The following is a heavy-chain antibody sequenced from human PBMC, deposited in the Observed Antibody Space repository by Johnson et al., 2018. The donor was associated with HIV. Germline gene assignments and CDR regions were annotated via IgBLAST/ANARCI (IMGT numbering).Heavy chain of an antibody. Sequence: VQLVESGGGVVQPGRSLRLSCAASGFTFSRYGIHWVRQVPGKGLEWVANIKQDGSEKYYVDSVKGRFTISRENAKNLLSLKMNSLRAEETAVFYCVRYKAAYIFWSGSYTSVFDIGGQGTMVTVSS. V-gene: IGHV3-7*01. J-gene: IGHJ3*02. D-gene: IGHD3-3*01. CDR2: IKQDGSEK. CDR1: GFTFSRYG. CDR3: VRYKAAYIFWSGSYTSVFDI.